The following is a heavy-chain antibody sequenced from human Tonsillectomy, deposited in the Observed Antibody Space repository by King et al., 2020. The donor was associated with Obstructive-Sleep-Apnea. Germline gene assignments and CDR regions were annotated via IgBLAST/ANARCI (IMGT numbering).Heavy chain of an antibody. D-gene: IGHD3-22*01. CDR2: LNWNSRSI. CDR3: AKDLDSSGLGTYFHH. CDR1: GFTFDDYA. V-gene: IGHV3-9*01. Sequence: VQLVESGGGLVQPGRSLRLSCAASGFTFDDYAMHWVRQGPGKGLEWVSGLNWNSRSITYADSVKGRFTISRDNAKNSLYLQMNSLRVEDTAFYYCAKDLDSSGLGTYFHHWGQGTLVIVSS. J-gene: IGHJ1*01.